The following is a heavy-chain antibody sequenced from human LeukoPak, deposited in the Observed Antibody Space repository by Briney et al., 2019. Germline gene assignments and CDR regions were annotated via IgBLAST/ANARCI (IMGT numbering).Heavy chain of an antibody. V-gene: IGHV2-70*04. J-gene: IGHJ4*02. CDR3: ARMGGNYQFDS. Sequence: SGPALVKPTQTLTLTCTFSGFSLSTSGMRVTWIRQPPGKALEWLARIDWNDDKFYSTSLKTRLTISTDTSKSQVVLTMTNVDPVDTGTYYCARMGGNYQFDSWGQGTLVTVSS. CDR2: IDWNDDK. D-gene: IGHD1-26*01. CDR1: GFSLSTSGMR.